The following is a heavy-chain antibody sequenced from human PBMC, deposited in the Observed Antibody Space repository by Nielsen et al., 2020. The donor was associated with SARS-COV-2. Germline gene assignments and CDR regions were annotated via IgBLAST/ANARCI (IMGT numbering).Heavy chain of an antibody. D-gene: IGHD6-13*01. CDR2: ISYDGSNK. Sequence: GGSLRLSCAASGFTFSSYAMHWVRQAPGKGLEWVAVISYDGSNKYYADSVKGRFTISRDNSKNTLYLQMNSLRAEDTAVYYCAKQNPSSWLKPFDYWGQGTLVTVSS. CDR1: GFTFSSYA. CDR3: AKQNPSSWLKPFDY. V-gene: IGHV3-30*04. J-gene: IGHJ4*02.